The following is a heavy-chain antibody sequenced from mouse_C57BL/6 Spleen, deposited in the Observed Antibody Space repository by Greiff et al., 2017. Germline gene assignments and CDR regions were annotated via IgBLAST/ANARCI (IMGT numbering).Heavy chain of an antibody. CDR3: ARDGTTVVADAMDY. D-gene: IGHD1-1*01. CDR2: IYPGDGDT. CDR1: GYAFSSYW. J-gene: IGHJ4*01. Sequence: QVQLKESGAELVKPGASVKISCKASGYAFSSYWMNWVKQRPGKGLEWIGQIYPGDGDTNYNGKFKGKATLTADKSSSTAYMQLSSLTSEDSAVYFCARDGTTVVADAMDYWGQGTSVTVSS. V-gene: IGHV1-80*01.